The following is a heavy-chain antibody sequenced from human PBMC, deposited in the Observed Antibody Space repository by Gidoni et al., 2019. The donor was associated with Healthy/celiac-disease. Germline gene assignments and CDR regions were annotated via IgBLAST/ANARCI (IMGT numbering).Heavy chain of an antibody. CDR3: AKDTAAAGRGWFDP. J-gene: IGHJ5*02. V-gene: IGHV3-9*01. Sequence: EVQLVESGGGLVQPGRSLRLFCAASGFTFDDYAMHWVRQAPGKGLEWVSGISWNSGSIGYADSVKGRFTISRDNAKNSLYLQMNSLRAEDTALYYCAKDTAAAGRGWFDPWGQGTLVTVSS. CDR2: ISWNSGSI. D-gene: IGHD6-13*01. CDR1: GFTFDDYA.